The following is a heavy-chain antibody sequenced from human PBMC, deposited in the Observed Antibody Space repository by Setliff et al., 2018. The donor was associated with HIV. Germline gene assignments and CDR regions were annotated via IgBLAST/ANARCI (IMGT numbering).Heavy chain of an antibody. CDR1: GYTFTTFG. V-gene: IGHV1-18*01. CDR3: SRRRLEYCGGDCYYYYMDF. D-gene: IGHD2-21*01. Sequence: ASVKVSCKASGYTFTTFGISWLRQAPGQEPEWMGSISAHDGKKNYGQKFHGRLSMSTDTSASTAYMELRSLRPGDTAIYYWSRRRLEYCGGDCYYYYMDFWGKGTTVTVSS. J-gene: IGHJ6*03. CDR2: ISAHDGKK.